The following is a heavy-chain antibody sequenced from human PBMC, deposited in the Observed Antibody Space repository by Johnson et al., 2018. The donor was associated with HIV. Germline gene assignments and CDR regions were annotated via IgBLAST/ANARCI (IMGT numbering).Heavy chain of an antibody. D-gene: IGHD2-15*01. Sequence: QVQLVESGGGVVQPWRSLTLSCTPSGFTFTTYIMHWVRQAPGKGLEWVAFISYDGNDRYYADFVKGRFTISRDNSKNTLSLQLNSLRPEDTAVYYCARGGDCSGGRCYLHDAFDVWGPGTVVTVSS. V-gene: IGHV3-30*04. J-gene: IGHJ3*01. CDR1: GFTFTTYI. CDR2: ISYDGNDR. CDR3: ARGGDCSGGRCYLHDAFDV.